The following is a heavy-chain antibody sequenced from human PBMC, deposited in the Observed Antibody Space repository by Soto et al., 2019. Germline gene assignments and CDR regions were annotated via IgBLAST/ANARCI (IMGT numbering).Heavy chain of an antibody. Sequence: SETLSLTCTVSGGSISSGGYYWSWIRQHPWKGLEWIGYIYYSGSTYYNPSLKSRVTISVDTPKNQFSLKLSSVTAADTAVYYCARGSCTNGVCPYGMDVWGQGTTVTAP. CDR2: IYYSGST. J-gene: IGHJ6*02. CDR1: GGSISSGGYY. CDR3: ARGSCTNGVCPYGMDV. V-gene: IGHV4-31*03. D-gene: IGHD2-8*01.